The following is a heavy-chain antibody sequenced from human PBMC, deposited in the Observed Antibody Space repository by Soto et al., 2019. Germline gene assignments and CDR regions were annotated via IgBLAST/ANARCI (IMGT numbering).Heavy chain of an antibody. CDR2: IYYSGTT. V-gene: IGHV4-30-4*01. CDR1: GDSISSGDHY. D-gene: IGHD6-6*01. CDR3: ARGAYSDSSSYFDY. Sequence: QGQLQESGPGLVKPSQTLSRTCTVSGDSISSGDHYWSWIRQPPGKGPEWIGYIYYSGTTYSRPSLHSRVTISVDTSQNQFSLKLNSVTAADTAVYYCARGAYSDSSSYFDYWGQGTLVPVSS. J-gene: IGHJ4*02.